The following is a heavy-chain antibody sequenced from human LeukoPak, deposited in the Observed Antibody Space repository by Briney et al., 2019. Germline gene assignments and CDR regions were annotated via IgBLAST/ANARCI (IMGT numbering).Heavy chain of an antibody. J-gene: IGHJ4*02. Sequence: GRSMRPSSVVYGSTFATFATHWVRPPAGEGMEWVSSISWDCRSTYYADSVKGRFTISRDNSKNSQYLQMNSLRAEDTALYYCAKDIHRKQLVTAFGYWGQGTLVTVSS. CDR1: GSTFATFA. CDR3: AKDIHRKQLVTAFGY. CDR2: ISWDCRST. D-gene: IGHD6-13*01. V-gene: IGHV3-43D*03.